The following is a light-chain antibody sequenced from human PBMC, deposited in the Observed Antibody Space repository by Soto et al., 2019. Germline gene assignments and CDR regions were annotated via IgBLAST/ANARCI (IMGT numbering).Light chain of an antibody. Sequence: QSVLTQPPSVSAAPGQKVTISCSGSSSNIGNNFVSWYQQLPGTAPKLLIYDNNNRPSGIPDRFSGSKSGTSATLGITGLQTGDEADYYCGTWDSSLCAGVFGGGTKLTVL. CDR1: SSNIGNNF. J-gene: IGLJ2*01. V-gene: IGLV1-51*01. CDR2: DNN. CDR3: GTWDSSLCAGV.